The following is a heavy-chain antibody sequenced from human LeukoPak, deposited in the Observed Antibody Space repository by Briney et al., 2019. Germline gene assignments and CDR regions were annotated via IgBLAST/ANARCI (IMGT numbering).Heavy chain of an antibody. CDR3: ATQSVSGSQTDLDY. Sequence: ASVTVSCKASGYTFTGYYMYWLRQAPGQGLEWMGWINPNSGDTDYAEKFLGRVTMTRDTSITTAYMELTSLRFDDTAFYYCATQSVSGSQTDLDYWGQGTLVTVSS. D-gene: IGHD1-26*01. J-gene: IGHJ4*02. CDR1: GYTFTGYY. V-gene: IGHV1-2*02. CDR2: INPNSGDT.